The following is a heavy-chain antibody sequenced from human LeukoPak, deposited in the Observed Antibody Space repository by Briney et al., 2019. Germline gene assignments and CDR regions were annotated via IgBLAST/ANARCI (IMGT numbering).Heavy chain of an antibody. Sequence: GGSLRLSCAASGFTFSDYYMSWIRQAPGKGLEWVSYIRSSGSTIYYADSVKGRFTISRDNAKNSLYLQMNSLRAEDTAVYYCARVDCSSTSCYEFGYWGQGTLVTVSS. CDR2: IRSSGSTI. J-gene: IGHJ4*02. V-gene: IGHV3-11*04. D-gene: IGHD2-2*01. CDR1: GFTFSDYY. CDR3: ARVDCSSTSCYEFGY.